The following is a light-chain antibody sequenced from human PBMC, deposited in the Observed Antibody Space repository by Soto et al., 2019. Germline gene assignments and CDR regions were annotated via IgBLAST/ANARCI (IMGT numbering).Light chain of an antibody. V-gene: IGKV1-39*01. CDR2: VAS. Sequence: DIQMTQSPSSLSASVGDRVTITCRARQSIGRNLNWYQQKPGKAQKVLIYVASSLQSGVPSRFSGSGSGTDFTLTITSVQREDFATYFCQQGYSTPWTFGQGTKVEIK. CDR3: QQGYSTPWT. J-gene: IGKJ1*01. CDR1: QSIGRN.